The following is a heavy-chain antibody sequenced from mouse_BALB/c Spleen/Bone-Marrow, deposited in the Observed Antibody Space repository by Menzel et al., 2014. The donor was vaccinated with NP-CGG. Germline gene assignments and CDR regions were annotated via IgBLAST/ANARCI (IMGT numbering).Heavy chain of an antibody. CDR3: KSNNYGSSRGFVS. CDR2: ISPGNGDI. Sequence: VQMQQSDAELVKPGASVKISSKASGYTFTDHAIHWVKQRPEQGLEWIGYISPGNGDIKNNEKFKGEATLTADKSSSTAYMHLNSLTSEDAAVYFCKSNNYGSSRGFVSWGQGTLVTVSA. J-gene: IGHJ3*01. CDR1: GYTFTDHA. V-gene: IGHV1S53*01. D-gene: IGHD1-1*01.